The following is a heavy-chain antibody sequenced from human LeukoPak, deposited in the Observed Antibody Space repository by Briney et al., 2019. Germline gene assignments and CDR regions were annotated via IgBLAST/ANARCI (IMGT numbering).Heavy chain of an antibody. Sequence: PAGSLRLSCAASGFTFSSYSMNWVRQAPGKGLEWVSSISSSSSYIYYADSVKGRFTISRDNAKNSPYLQMNSLRAEDTAVYYCARERGLAVTGYWGQGTLVTVSS. J-gene: IGHJ4*02. V-gene: IGHV3-21*01. CDR2: ISSSSSYI. CDR1: GFTFSSYS. D-gene: IGHD2-21*02. CDR3: ARERGLAVTGY.